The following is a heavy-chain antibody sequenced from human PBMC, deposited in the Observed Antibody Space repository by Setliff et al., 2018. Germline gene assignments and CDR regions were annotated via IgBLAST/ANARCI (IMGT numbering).Heavy chain of an antibody. D-gene: IGHD3-16*01. CDR3: TRSRGPRVVLAADFDF. V-gene: IGHV1-18*01. CDR1: GFRFTSFG. J-gene: IGHJ4*02. CDR2: ISPYSGET. Sequence: ASVKVSCKTSGFRFTSFGFSWVRQAPGQGLAWMGWISPYSGETNYAQKFQDRLTVTADTSSKTTYMELRSLTSDDTAVYFCTRSRGPRVVLAADFDFWGQGTLVTVSS.